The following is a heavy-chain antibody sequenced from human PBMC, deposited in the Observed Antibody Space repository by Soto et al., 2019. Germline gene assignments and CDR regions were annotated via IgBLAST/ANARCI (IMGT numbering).Heavy chain of an antibody. D-gene: IGHD3-10*01. CDR2: IYSGGTT. Sequence: EVQLVESGGGLVQPGGSLRLSCAASGFTVSSNYMTWVRQAPGKGLEWVSNIYSGGTTSYADSVKGRFTISRDNSKNTLFLQMNSLRDDDTAVYYCASGASGNYRWGQGTLMTVSS. V-gene: IGHV3-66*01. CDR3: ASGASGNYR. CDR1: GFTVSSNY. J-gene: IGHJ4*02.